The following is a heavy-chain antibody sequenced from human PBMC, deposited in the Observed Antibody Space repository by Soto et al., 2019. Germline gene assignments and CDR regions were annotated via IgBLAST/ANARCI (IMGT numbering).Heavy chain of an antibody. CDR1: GGSISSGDYY. CDR2: IYYSGST. Sequence: SETLSLTCTVSGGSISSGDYYWSWIRQPPGKGLEWIGYIYYSGSTYYNPSLKSRVTISVDTSKNQFSLKLSSVTAADTAVYYCAKNAPDYYCDSSGYYYPFNWGQGTPVTVSS. CDR3: AKNAPDYYCDSSGYYYPFN. D-gene: IGHD3-22*01. V-gene: IGHV4-30-4*01. J-gene: IGHJ4*02.